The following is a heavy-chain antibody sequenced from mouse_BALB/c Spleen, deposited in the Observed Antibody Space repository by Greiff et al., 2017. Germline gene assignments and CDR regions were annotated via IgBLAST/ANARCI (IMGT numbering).Heavy chain of an antibody. CDR1: GFTFTDYY. Sequence: EVQLVESGGGLVQPGGSLRLSCATSGFTFTDYYMSWVRQPPGKALEWLGFIRNKANGYTTEYSASVKGRFTISRDNSQSILYLQMNTLRAEDSATYYCARDKDDGYYEGWYFDVWGAGTTVTVSS. J-gene: IGHJ1*01. CDR3: ARDKDDGYYEGWYFDV. D-gene: IGHD2-3*01. CDR2: IRNKANGYTT. V-gene: IGHV7-3*02.